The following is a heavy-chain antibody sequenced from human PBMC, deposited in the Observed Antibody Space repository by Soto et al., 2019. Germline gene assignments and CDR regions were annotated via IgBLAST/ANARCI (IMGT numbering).Heavy chain of an antibody. CDR3: ARDMVSIAAAGTFGRNFDY. V-gene: IGHV3-48*02. J-gene: IGHJ4*02. CDR1: GFTFSSYS. D-gene: IGHD6-13*01. Sequence: GGSLRLSCAASGFTFSSYSMNWVRQAPGKGLEWVPYISSSSSTIYYADSVKGRFTISRDNAKNSLYLQMNSLRDEDTAVYYCARDMVSIAAAGTFGRNFDYWGQGTLVTVSS. CDR2: ISSSSSTI.